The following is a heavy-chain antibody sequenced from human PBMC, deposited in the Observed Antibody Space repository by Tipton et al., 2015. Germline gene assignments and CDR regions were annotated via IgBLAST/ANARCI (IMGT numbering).Heavy chain of an antibody. J-gene: IGHJ6*02. V-gene: IGHV3-21*04. D-gene: IGHD2-15*01. Sequence: GSLRLSCAVSGFTFDTYTMNWVRQAPGKGLEWVSSISGGNTYIFYADSVKGRFIISRDNAKNSLYLQMNSLRAEDTALYYCVKDTSPIAGPMDVWGQGTTVIVSS. CDR1: GFTFDTYT. CDR3: VKDTSPIAGPMDV. CDR2: ISGGNTYI.